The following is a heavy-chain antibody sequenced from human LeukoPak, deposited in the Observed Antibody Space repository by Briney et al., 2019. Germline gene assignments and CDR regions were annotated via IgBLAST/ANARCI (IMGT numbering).Heavy chain of an antibody. Sequence: PGGSLRLSCAASGFTFSSYEMNWVRQAPGKGLEWVSYISNSGSTIYYADSVKGRFTISRDNAKNSLYLQMNSLRAEDTAVYYCARSWNYDFWSGYSDYFDYWGQGTLVTVSS. CDR2: ISNSGSTI. D-gene: IGHD3-3*01. CDR1: GFTFSSYE. J-gene: IGHJ4*02. V-gene: IGHV3-48*03. CDR3: ARSWNYDFWSGYSDYFDY.